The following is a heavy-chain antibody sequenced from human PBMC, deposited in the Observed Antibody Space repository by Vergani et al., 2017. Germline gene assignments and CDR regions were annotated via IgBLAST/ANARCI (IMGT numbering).Heavy chain of an antibody. J-gene: IGHJ4*02. D-gene: IGHD3-22*01. V-gene: IGHV3-7*01. CDR2: IKQDGSEK. CDR1: GFTFSSYG. Sequence: VQLVQSGAEVKKPGASVKVSCKASGFTFSSYGMHWVRQAPGKGLEWVANIKQDGSEKYYVDSVKGRFTISRDNAKNSLYLQMNSLRAEDTAVYYCAKDQGGSENSGYFATRLYYFDYWGQGTLVTVSS. CDR3: AKDQGGSENSGYFATRLYYFDY.